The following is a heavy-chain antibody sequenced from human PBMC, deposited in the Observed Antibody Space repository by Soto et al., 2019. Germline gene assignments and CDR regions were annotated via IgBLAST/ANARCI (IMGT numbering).Heavy chain of an antibody. CDR3: AKAGFSSGWSPSYVYY. Sequence: EVQLLESGGGLVQPGRSLRLSCAASGFTFSSYAMNWVRQAPGKGLEWVSAMSGTGGSTYYAYSVKGRFTISRDNSKNTLYLQMNSLRAEDTAVFYCAKAGFSSGWSPSYVYYWCQGELVTVSS. D-gene: IGHD6-19*01. CDR1: GFTFSSYA. J-gene: IGHJ4*02. CDR2: MSGTGGST. V-gene: IGHV3-23*01.